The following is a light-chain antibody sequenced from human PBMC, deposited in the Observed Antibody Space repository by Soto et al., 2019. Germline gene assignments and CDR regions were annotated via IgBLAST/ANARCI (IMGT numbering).Light chain of an antibody. CDR3: SSWDDSLNGFVV. V-gene: IGLV1-44*01. CDR1: SANIGRNI. Sequence: QLVLTQPPSASGTPGQRVTIPCSGSSANIGRNIVNWYQHLPGTAPKLLIYSNNQRPSGVPDRFSGSRSGSSASLAISGLQSEDEAYYYCSSWDDSLNGFVVFGGGTKVTVL. J-gene: IGLJ2*01. CDR2: SNN.